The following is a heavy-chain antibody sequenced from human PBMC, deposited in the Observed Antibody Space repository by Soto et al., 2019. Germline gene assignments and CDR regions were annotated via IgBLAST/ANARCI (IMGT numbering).Heavy chain of an antibody. CDR1: GFTFSNYA. Sequence: QVQLVESGGGVVQPGRSLRLSCAASGFTFSNYAMYWVRQAPGKGLEWVAVISYDGNNKYYADSVKGRFTISRDNSKNTLYLKMASLRAEDTAVYYCAGAGCDGGTCYTLVGLRYWMDAWGQGTTVTVSS. J-gene: IGHJ6*02. V-gene: IGHV3-30-3*01. CDR3: AGAGCDGGTCYTLVGLRYWMDA. CDR2: ISYDGNNK. D-gene: IGHD2-15*01.